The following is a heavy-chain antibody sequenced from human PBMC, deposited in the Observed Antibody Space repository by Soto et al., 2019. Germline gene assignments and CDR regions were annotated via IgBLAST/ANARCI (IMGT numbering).Heavy chain of an antibody. CDR3: AREPSGGDDYGDPRES. CDR1: GFSFSSYS. Sequence: GSLRLSCAASGFSFSSYSMHWVRQAPGKGLEWVSYISSSSSTIYYADSVKGRFTISRDNAKNSLYLQMNSLRDEDTAVYYCAREPSGGDDYGDPRESWGQGTLVTVSS. V-gene: IGHV3-48*02. D-gene: IGHD4-17*01. J-gene: IGHJ4*02. CDR2: ISSSSSTI.